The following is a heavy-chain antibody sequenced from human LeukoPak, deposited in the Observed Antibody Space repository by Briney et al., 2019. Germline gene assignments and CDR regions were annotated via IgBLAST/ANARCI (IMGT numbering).Heavy chain of an antibody. CDR3: ATAFDYALDNWFDP. Sequence: ASVRVSCKASGYTFTGYYMHWVRQAPGQGLEWMGRINPNSGGTNYAQKFQGRVTMTRDTSISTAYMELSRLRSDDTAVYYCATAFDYALDNWFDPWGQGTLVTVSS. CDR1: GYTFTGYY. CDR2: INPNSGGT. V-gene: IGHV1-2*06. D-gene: IGHD4-17*01. J-gene: IGHJ5*02.